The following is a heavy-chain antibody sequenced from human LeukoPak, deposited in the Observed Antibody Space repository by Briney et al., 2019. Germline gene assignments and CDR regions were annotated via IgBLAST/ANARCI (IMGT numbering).Heavy chain of an antibody. J-gene: IGHJ6*03. Sequence: PSETLSLTCTVSGGSISSYYWSWIRQPAGKGLEWIGRIYTSGSTNYNPSLKSRVTMSVDTSKNQFSLKLSSVTAADTAVYYCARRDSSWYQGGYYYYYMDVWGKGTTVTVSS. V-gene: IGHV4-4*07. CDR2: IYTSGST. D-gene: IGHD6-13*01. CDR3: ARRDSSWYQGGYYYYYMDV. CDR1: GGSISSYY.